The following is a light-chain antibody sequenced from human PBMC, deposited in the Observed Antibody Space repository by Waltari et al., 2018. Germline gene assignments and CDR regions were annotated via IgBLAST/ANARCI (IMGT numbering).Light chain of an antibody. CDR3: TSYTTSTTVL. V-gene: IGLV2-14*01. Sequence: QSALTQPASVSGSPGQSITISCTGTSSDIGGYDFVSWYQHYPGMAPKLMIYEVTNRPSGVSCRFSGSKSGTTASLTSSGLQPEDEADYYCTSYTTSTTVLFGGGTKVTVL. CDR1: SSDIGGYDF. J-gene: IGLJ3*02. CDR2: EVT.